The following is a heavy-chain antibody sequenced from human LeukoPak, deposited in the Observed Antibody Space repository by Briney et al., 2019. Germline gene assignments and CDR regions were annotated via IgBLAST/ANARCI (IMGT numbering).Heavy chain of an antibody. J-gene: IGHJ6*03. CDR2: IYYSGST. CDR3: ARARRDIVVVVAATRAYYYYYMDV. CDR1: GGSISSYY. V-gene: IGHV4-59*01. D-gene: IGHD2-15*01. Sequence: PSETLSLTCTVSGGSISSYYWSWIRPPPGKGLEWVGYIYYSGSTNYNPSLKSRVTISVDTSKNQFSLKLSSVTAADTAVYYCARARRDIVVVVAATRAYYYYYMDVWAKGPRSPSP.